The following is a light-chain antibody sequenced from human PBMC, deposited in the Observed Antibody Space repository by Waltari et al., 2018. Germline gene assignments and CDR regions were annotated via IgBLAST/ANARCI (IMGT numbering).Light chain of an antibody. CDR2: DIS. V-gene: IGKV3-20*01. Sequence: EIVLTQSPGTLSLSLGDRATLSCRASQSIGRSVVWYQQRPGQAPRLLIYDISRRATGIPGRFSGSGYGTDFSITISRLEPEDFAVYYCQKYERLPATFGQGTTVEIK. J-gene: IGKJ1*01. CDR3: QKYERLPAT. CDR1: QSIGRS.